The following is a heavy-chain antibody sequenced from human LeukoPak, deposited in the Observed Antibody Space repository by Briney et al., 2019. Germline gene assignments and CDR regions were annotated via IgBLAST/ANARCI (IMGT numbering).Heavy chain of an antibody. CDR3: ARDTVYYGSGRAFDY. Sequence: SETLSLTCAVYGGSFSVYYWSWIRQPPGKGLEWIGEINHSGSTNYNPSLKSRVTISVDTSKNQFSLKLSSVTAADTAVYYCARDTVYYGSGRAFDYWGQGTLVTVSS. CDR1: GGSFSVYY. J-gene: IGHJ4*02. V-gene: IGHV4-34*01. CDR2: INHSGST. D-gene: IGHD3-10*01.